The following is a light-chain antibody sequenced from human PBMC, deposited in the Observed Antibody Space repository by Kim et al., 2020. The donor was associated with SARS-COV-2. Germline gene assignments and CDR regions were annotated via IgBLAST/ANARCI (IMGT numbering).Light chain of an antibody. J-gene: IGKJ2*01. CDR1: QSVSSY. Sequence: LSLSPGERATLSCRASQSVSSYLAWYHQKPGQAPRLLIYDASNRATGIPARFSGSGSGTDFTLTISSLEPEDFAVYYCQQRSNWYTFGQGTKLEI. V-gene: IGKV3-11*01. CDR3: QQRSNWYT. CDR2: DAS.